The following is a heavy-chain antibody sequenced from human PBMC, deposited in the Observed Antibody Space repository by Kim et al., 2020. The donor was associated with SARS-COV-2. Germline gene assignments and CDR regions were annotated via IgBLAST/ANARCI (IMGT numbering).Heavy chain of an antibody. CDR2: IYYSGST. V-gene: IGHV4-39*01. Sequence: SETLSLTCTVSGGSISSSSYYWGWIRQPPGKGLEWIGSIYYSGSTYYNPSLKSRVTISVDTSKNQFSLKLSSVTAADTAVYYCARREVGGDWEEWFDPWGQGTLVTVSS. CDR3: ARREVGGDWEEWFDP. J-gene: IGHJ5*02. D-gene: IGHD2-21*02. CDR1: GGSISSSSYY.